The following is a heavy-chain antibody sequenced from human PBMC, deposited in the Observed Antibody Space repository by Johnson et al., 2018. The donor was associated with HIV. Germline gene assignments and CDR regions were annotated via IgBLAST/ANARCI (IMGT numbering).Heavy chain of an antibody. V-gene: IGHV3-11*01. CDR1: GFTFHDYD. D-gene: IGHD1-26*01. CDR3: AKDRLVGATGDAFDI. J-gene: IGHJ3*02. Sequence: QVQLVESGGDVVQPGRSLRLSCAASGFTFHDYDMSWIRQAPGKGLEWVSYISSSGSTISDADSVKGRFTISRDNAKKSLYLQLNSLRAEDTAVYYCAKDRLVGATGDAFDIWGQGTMVTVSS. CDR2: ISSSGSTI.